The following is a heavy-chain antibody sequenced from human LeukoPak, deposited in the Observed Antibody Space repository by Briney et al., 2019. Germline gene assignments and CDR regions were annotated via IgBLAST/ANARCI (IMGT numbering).Heavy chain of an antibody. Sequence: PGGSLRPSGAAFGFSFRSSAMPWGRQASGKGRGWVGPTRSKANRYVTAYAASVKGRFTISRDDSKNTGCLQVHSLKTPETAVYYCTRAYGSGSYHPSFDYWGQGSLVTVSS. V-gene: IGHV3-73*01. CDR3: TRAYGSGSYHPSFDY. J-gene: IGHJ4*02. CDR2: TRSKANRYVT. D-gene: IGHD3-10*01. CDR1: GFSFRSSA.